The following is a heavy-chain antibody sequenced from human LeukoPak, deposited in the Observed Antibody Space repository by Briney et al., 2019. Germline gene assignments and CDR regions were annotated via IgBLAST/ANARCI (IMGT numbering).Heavy chain of an antibody. J-gene: IGHJ4*02. CDR3: AREGGPYRPLHY. CDR2: VNLQGST. V-gene: IGHV4-4*02. Sequence: SETLSLTCGLSVGSITKTNYWTWVRQPPGKGLEWIGEVNLQGSTNYNPSLMGRVAIAVDTSENHISLQLTSVTAADTAVYYCAREGGPYRPLHYSGQGTLVTVSS. CDR1: VGSITKTNY.